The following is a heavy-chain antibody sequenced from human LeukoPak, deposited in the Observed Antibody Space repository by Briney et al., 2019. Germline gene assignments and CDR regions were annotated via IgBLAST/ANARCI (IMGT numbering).Heavy chain of an antibody. CDR1: GFTFSSYA. CDR2: ISGSGGTT. Sequence: PGGSLRLSCAASGFTFSSYAMSWVRQAPGKGLEWASVISGSGGTTFYADSVKGRFAISRDNAKNSLFLQMNSLRDEDTAVYYCARDGAGGAAHYRDMSGPCDYWGQGTLVTVSS. CDR3: ARDGAGGAAHYRDMSGPCDY. J-gene: IGHJ4*02. V-gene: IGHV3-23*01. D-gene: IGHD3-22*01.